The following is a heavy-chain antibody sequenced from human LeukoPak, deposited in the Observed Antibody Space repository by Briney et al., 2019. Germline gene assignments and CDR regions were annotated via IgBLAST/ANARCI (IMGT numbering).Heavy chain of an antibody. CDR1: GGSISSYY. D-gene: IGHD3-22*01. CDR3: ARGYDSPLRALDY. V-gene: IGHV4-59*01. CDR2: IYYSGST. Sequence: PSETLSLTCTVSGGSISSYYWSWIRQPPGKGLEWIGYIYYSGSTNYNPSLKSRVTISVDTSKNQFSLKLSSVTAADTAVYYCARGYDSPLRALDYWGQGTLVTVSS. J-gene: IGHJ4*02.